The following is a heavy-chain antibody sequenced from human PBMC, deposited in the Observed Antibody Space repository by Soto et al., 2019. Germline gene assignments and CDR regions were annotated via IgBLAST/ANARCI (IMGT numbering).Heavy chain of an antibody. V-gene: IGHV3-23*01. CDR3: AKDRGYYGSGSYGGEIYYYYGMDV. CDR2: ISGSGGST. D-gene: IGHD3-10*01. CDR1: GFTFSSYA. J-gene: IGHJ6*02. Sequence: GGSLRLSCAASGFTFSSYAMSWVRQAPGKGLEWVSAISGSGGSTYYADSVKGRFTISRDNSKNTLYLQMNSLRAEDTAVYYCAKDRGYYGSGSYGGEIYYYYGMDVWGQGTTVTVSS.